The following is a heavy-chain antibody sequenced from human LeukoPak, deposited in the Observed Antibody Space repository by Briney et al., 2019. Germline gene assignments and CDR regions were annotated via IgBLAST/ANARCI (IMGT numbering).Heavy chain of an antibody. Sequence: GGSLRLSCAASGFTFSSYAMHWVRQAPGKGLEWVAVISYDGSNKYYADSVKGRFTISRDNSKNTLYLQMNSLRAEDTAVYYCARSALSGSSNYYYYYYMDVWGKGTTVTVSS. CDR3: ARSALSGSSNYYYYYYMDV. D-gene: IGHD1-26*01. CDR2: ISYDGSNK. V-gene: IGHV3-30*04. CDR1: GFTFSSYA. J-gene: IGHJ6*03.